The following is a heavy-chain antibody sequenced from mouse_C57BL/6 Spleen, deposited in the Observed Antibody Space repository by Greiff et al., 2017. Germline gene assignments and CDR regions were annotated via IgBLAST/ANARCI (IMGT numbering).Heavy chain of an antibody. CDR2: ISYDGSN. V-gene: IGHV3-6*01. CDR3: AKRGTTAMDY. D-gene: IGHD2-14*01. CDR1: GYSITSGYY. Sequence: EVQLQQSGPGLVKPSQSLSLTCSVTGYSITSGYYWNWIRQLPGNKLELMGYISYDGSNNYNPSLKNRISITRDTAKNQFFLKLNSVTTEDTATYYCAKRGTTAMDYWGQGTSVTVSS. J-gene: IGHJ4*01.